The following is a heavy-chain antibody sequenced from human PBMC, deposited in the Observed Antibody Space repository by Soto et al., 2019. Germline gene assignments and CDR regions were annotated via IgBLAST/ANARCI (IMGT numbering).Heavy chain of an antibody. CDR3: AGSGSYAFDY. V-gene: IGHV4-59*01. J-gene: IGHJ4*02. Sequence: PSETLSPTCIASGGSISSSYWSGFRQPPGKGLEWIGYIYYSGSTNYNPSLKSRVTISVDTSKNQFSLKLSSVTAADTAVYYCAGSGSYAFDYWGQGTLVTVSS. CDR2: IYYSGST. D-gene: IGHD1-26*01. CDR1: GGSISSSY.